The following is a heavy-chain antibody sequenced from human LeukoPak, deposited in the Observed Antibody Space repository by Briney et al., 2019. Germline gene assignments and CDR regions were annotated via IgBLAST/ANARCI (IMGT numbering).Heavy chain of an antibody. D-gene: IGHD3-22*01. V-gene: IGHV4-39*07. CDR3: ARRGGGYYDSSGYYYPPPFDY. J-gene: IGHJ4*02. CDR1: GGSISSSSYY. Sequence: SETLSLTCTVSGGSISSSSYYWSWIRQPPGKGLEWIGEINHSGSTNYNPSLKSRVTISVDTSKDQFSLKLSSVTAADTAIYYCARRGGGYYDSSGYYYPPPFDYWGQGTLVTVSS. CDR2: INHSGST.